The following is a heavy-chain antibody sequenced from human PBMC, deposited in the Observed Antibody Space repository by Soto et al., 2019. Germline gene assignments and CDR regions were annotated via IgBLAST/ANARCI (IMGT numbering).Heavy chain of an antibody. V-gene: IGHV4-61*01. D-gene: IGHD6-19*01. J-gene: IGHJ6*02. Sequence: QVQLQESGPGLVKPSETLSLTCTVSGGSVSSGSYYWSWIRQPPGKGLEWIGYIYYSGSTNYNPSLRSRVTRSVDTSKNQFSLKLSSVTAADTAVYYGARDRGSGWPTGDGMDVWGQGTTVTVS. CDR1: GGSVSSGSYY. CDR3: ARDRGSGWPTGDGMDV. CDR2: IYYSGST.